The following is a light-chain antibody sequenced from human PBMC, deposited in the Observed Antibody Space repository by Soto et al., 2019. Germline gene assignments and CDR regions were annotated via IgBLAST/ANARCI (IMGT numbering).Light chain of an antibody. CDR1: SSDVGLYNL. CDR3: CSYVGSSILM. CDR2: EDN. V-gene: IGLV2-23*01. J-gene: IGLJ3*02. Sequence: QSVLTQPASVSGSPGQSITISCTGTSSDVGLYNLVSWYQQLPGKAPQLIIYEDNERPSGISDRFSGSKSSNTASLTISGLQDEDEADYYCCSYVGSSILMFGGGTKLTVL.